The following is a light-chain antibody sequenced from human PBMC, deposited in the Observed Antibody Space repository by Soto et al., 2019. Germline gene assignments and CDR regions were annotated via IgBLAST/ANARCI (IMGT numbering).Light chain of an antibody. CDR2: LEGSGSY. J-gene: IGLJ7*01. CDR3: ETWGSNTPV. CDR1: SGHSSYI. Sequence: QPVLTQSSSASASLGSSVNLTCTLSSGHSSYIIAWHQHQPGKAPRYLMKLEGSGSYNKGSGVPDRFSGSSSGADRYLTISNLQSEDEDDYYCETWGSNTPVFGGGTQLTVL. V-gene: IGLV4-60*03.